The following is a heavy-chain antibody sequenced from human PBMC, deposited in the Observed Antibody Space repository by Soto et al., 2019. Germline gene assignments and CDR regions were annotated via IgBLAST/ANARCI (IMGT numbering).Heavy chain of an antibody. Sequence: PGGSLRLSCAASVFTFSSYAMSWVRQAPGKGLEWVSAISGSGGSTYYADSVKGRFTISRDNSKNTLYLQMNSLRAEDTAVYYCAKDFVQTYYDFWSGYWGGPLQDYYYYHYMDVWGKGTTVTVSS. J-gene: IGHJ6*03. D-gene: IGHD3-3*01. CDR1: VFTFSSYA. CDR3: AKDFVQTYYDFWSGYWGGPLQDYYYYHYMDV. CDR2: ISGSGGST. V-gene: IGHV3-23*01.